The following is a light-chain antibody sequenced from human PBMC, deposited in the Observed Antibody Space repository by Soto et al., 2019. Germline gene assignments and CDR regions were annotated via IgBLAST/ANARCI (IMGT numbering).Light chain of an antibody. V-gene: IGLV2-23*03. CDR2: EGT. Sequence: QSVLTQPASVSGSPGQSITISCTGSSSDVGSYYLVSWYQHHQGKAPKLMIYEGTKRPSGVSNRFSGSKSGNTASLTISGLQAEDEADYYCCSYAGSSTFDVVFGGGTKLTVL. CDR1: SSDVGSYYL. CDR3: CSYAGSSTFDVV. J-gene: IGLJ2*01.